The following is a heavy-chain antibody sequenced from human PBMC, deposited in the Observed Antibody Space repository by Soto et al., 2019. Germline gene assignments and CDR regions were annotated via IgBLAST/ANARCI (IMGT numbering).Heavy chain of an antibody. CDR2: IYSGGAT. D-gene: IGHD2-2*01. J-gene: IGHJ3*02. V-gene: IGHV3-53*01. Sequence: EVQLVESGGGLIQSGGSLRLSCAASGFTVSSTYMSWVRQAPGKGLEWVSVIYSGGATYYADSVQGRFTISRDNSKNTLYLQMNSLRAEDTAVYYCARGHCSSSSCYWGWHDGFDIWGQGTMVTVSS. CDR3: ARGHCSSSSCYWGWHDGFDI. CDR1: GFTVSSTY.